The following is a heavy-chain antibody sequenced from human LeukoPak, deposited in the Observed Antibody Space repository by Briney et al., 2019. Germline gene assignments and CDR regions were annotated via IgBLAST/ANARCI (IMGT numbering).Heavy chain of an antibody. CDR3: ARATYYYDSSGYLTSYYFDY. J-gene: IGHJ4*02. V-gene: IGHV3-66*01. CDR1: GFFGSNNY. CDR2: IYSGGST. Sequence: GGSLRLSCAASGFFGSNNYMSWVRQAPGKGLEWVSVIYSGGSTYYADSVKGRFTISRDNSKNTLYLQMNSLRAEDTAVYYCARATYYYDSSGYLTSYYFDYWGQGTLVTVSS. D-gene: IGHD3-22*01.